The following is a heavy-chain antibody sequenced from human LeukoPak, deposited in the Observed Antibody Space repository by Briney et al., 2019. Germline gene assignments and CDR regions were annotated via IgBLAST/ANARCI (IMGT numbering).Heavy chain of an antibody. J-gene: IGHJ4*02. CDR2: NSGSGGST. Sequence: GGPMTLLCGPWGLTQYIFAKRWARDAPGGTRVCVSDNSGSGGSTYYADSVKGPFTISRDNCKNTLYLQMNSLRAEDTAVYYWAKVGLRGSSRCYAGKSFDYPGEGTLVTVSS. V-gene: IGHV3-23*01. CDR1: GLTQYIFA. D-gene: IGHD2-2*01. CDR3: AKVGLRGSSRCYAGKSFDY.